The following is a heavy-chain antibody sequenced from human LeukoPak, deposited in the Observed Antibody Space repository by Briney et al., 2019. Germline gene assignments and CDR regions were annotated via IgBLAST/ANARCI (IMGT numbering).Heavy chain of an antibody. CDR3: AKCRGPATWYCFDY. CDR1: GFTFSSYG. V-gene: IGHV3-30*18. Sequence: GGSLRLSCAASGFTFSSYGMHWVRQAPGKGLEWVAVISYDGSNKYYADSVKGRFTISRDNSKNTLYLQMNSLRAEDTAVYYCAKCRGPATWYCFDYWGQGTLVTVSS. CDR2: ISYDGSNK. J-gene: IGHJ4*02. D-gene: IGHD2-15*01.